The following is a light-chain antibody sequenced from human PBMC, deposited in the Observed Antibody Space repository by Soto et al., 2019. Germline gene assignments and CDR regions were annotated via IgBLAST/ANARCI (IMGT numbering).Light chain of an antibody. CDR1: FSDVGGYDY. CDR2: EVT. J-gene: IGLJ1*01. Sequence: QSALTQPASVSGSPGQSIAISCTGTFSDVGGYDYVSWYQQHPDKAPKLMIYEVTKRPSGVSNRLSGSKSGNTASLTISGLQPEDEADYYCSSHTSGSTRVFGSGTKLTVL. V-gene: IGLV2-14*01. CDR3: SSHTSGSTRV.